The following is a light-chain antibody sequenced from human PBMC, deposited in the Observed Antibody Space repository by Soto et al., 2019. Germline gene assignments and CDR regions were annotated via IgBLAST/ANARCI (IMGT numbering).Light chain of an antibody. J-gene: IGLJ2*01. V-gene: IGLV2-14*01. Sequence: QSALTQPASVSGSPGQSITISCTGTSSDVGSYNSVSWYQQHPGKAPRLMIYDISNRPSGISNRFSGSKSGNTASLTISGLQAEDEADYYCSSYTSDITLFGGGTKVTVL. CDR1: SSDVGSYNS. CDR2: DIS. CDR3: SSYTSDITL.